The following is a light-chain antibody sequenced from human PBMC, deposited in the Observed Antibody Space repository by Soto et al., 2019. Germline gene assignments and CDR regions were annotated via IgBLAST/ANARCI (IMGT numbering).Light chain of an antibody. V-gene: IGLV1-40*01. J-gene: IGLJ3*02. CDR2: DDD. CDR1: STNIGAGYA. CDR3: QCYYSGRRGSWL. Sequence: QSVLTQPPSVSGAPGQRVTISCTGNSTNIGAGYAVHWYQHLPLTAPKLLIYDDDNRPSGVSARFSGSKSGTSASLAITGLEADAEAYYYCQCYYSGRRGSWLFGGGTKVTVL.